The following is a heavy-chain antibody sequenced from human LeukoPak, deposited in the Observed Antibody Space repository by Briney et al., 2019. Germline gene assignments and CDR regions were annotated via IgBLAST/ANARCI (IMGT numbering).Heavy chain of an antibody. J-gene: IGHJ4*02. CDR2: FDPEDGET. Sequence: ASVKASCKVSGYTLTELSMHWVRQAPGKGLEWMGGFDPEDGETIYAQKFQGRVTMTEDTSTDTAYMELSSLRSEDTAVYYCATYYGSGRNYFDYWGQGTLVTVSS. D-gene: IGHD3-10*01. CDR1: GYTLTELS. CDR3: ATYYGSGRNYFDY. V-gene: IGHV1-24*01.